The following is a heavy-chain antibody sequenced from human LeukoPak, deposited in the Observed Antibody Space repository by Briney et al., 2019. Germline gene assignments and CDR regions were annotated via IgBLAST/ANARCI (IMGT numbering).Heavy chain of an antibody. Sequence: GTSVKVSCKASGYTFTGYYMHWVRQAPGQGLEWMGWINPNSGGTNYAQKFQGRVTMTRDTSISTAYMELSRLRSDDTAVYYCARDQYYYDSSGYYRLDPWGQGTLVTVSS. V-gene: IGHV1-2*02. J-gene: IGHJ5*02. D-gene: IGHD3-22*01. CDR1: GYTFTGYY. CDR3: ARDQYYYDSSGYYRLDP. CDR2: INPNSGGT.